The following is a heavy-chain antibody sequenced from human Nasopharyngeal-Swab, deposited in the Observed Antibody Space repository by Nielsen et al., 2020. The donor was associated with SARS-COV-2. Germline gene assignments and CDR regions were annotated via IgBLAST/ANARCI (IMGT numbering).Heavy chain of an antibody. D-gene: IGHD3-3*01. CDR3: ARALSGSITIFGVVIIGAFDI. J-gene: IGHJ3*02. V-gene: IGHV4-31*02. CDR2: IYYSGST. Sequence: LRLSCAASGFTFSSYAMSWIRQHPGKGLEWIGYIYYSGSTYYNPSLKSRVTISVDTSKNQFSLKLSSVTAADTAVYYCARALSGSITIFGVVIIGAFDIWGQGTMVTVSS. CDR1: GFTFSSYA.